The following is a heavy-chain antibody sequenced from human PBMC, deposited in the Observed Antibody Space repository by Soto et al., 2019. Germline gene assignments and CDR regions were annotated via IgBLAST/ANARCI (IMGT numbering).Heavy chain of an antibody. V-gene: IGHV4-4*02. J-gene: IGHJ4*02. CDR1: SGSISSSNW. Sequence: PSETLSLTCAVSSGSISSSNWWSWVRQPPGKGLEWIGEIYHSGSTNYNPSLKSRVTISVDKSKNQFSLKLSSVTAADTAVYYCARSVQWQNYYFDYWGQGTLVTVSS. CDR2: IYHSGST. CDR3: ARSVQWQNYYFDY. D-gene: IGHD6-19*01.